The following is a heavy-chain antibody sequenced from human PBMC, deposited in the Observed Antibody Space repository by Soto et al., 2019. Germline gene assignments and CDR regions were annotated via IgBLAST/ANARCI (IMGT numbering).Heavy chain of an antibody. V-gene: IGHV3-30*18. CDR3: TKGNPFDF. CDR1: GFTFSTYG. Sequence: QVQLLESGGGVVQPGRSLRLSCAASGFTFSTYGMHWVRQAPGKGLEWVAVISYDGSDKDYADSVKGRFTISRDNSKNTLYLQMNSLRVEDTAVYYCTKGNPFDFWGQGVLVTVSS. J-gene: IGHJ4*02. CDR2: ISYDGSDK.